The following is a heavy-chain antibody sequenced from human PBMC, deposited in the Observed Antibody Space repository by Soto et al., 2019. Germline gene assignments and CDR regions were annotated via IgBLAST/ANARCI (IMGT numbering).Heavy chain of an antibody. D-gene: IGHD3-9*01. J-gene: IGHJ4*02. V-gene: IGHV4-30-2*01. CDR3: ARGREFYDILTGYPPNYFDY. CDR1: GCSISIGGYS. Sequence: PSETLSLTCAVSGCSISIGGYSWSWILQPPGKGLEWIGYIYHSGSTYYNPSLKSRVTISVDTSKNQFSLKLSSVTAADTAVYYCARGREFYDILTGYPPNYFDYWGQGTLVTVSS. CDR2: IYHSGST.